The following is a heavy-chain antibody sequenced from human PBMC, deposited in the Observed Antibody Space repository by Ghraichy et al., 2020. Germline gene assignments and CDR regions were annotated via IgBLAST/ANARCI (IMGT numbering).Heavy chain of an antibody. Sequence: GGSLRLSCAASGFTFSSYAMSWVRQAPGKGLEWVSAISGSGGSTYYADSVKGRFTISRDNSKNTLYLQMNSLRAEDTAVYYCAKGGDYDILTGYPFYFDYWGQGTLVTVSS. CDR3: AKGGDYDILTGYPFYFDY. V-gene: IGHV3-23*01. CDR2: ISGSGGST. D-gene: IGHD3-9*01. CDR1: GFTFSSYA. J-gene: IGHJ4*02.